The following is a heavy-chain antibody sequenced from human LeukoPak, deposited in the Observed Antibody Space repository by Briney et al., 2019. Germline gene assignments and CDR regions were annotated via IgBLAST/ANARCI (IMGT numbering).Heavy chain of an antibody. CDR1: GGSFSGYY. Sequence: PSETLSLTCAVYGGSFSGYYWSWIRQPPGKGLEWIGEINHSGSTDYNPSLKSRVTISVDTSKNQFSLKLSSVTAADTAVYYCARGRYSLRGYSSSWYEGWAQGTLVTVSS. D-gene: IGHD6-13*01. V-gene: IGHV4-34*01. CDR3: ARGRYSLRGYSSSWYEG. J-gene: IGHJ4*02. CDR2: INHSGST.